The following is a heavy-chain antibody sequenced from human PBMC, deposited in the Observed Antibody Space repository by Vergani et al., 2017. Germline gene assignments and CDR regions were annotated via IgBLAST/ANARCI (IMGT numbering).Heavy chain of an antibody. J-gene: IGHJ2*01. D-gene: IGHD3-10*01. CDR1: GGSFSGYY. CDR3: ARENLPGTRQYYWGSGSYLWYFDL. CDR2: INHSGST. Sequence: QVQLQQWGAGLLKPSETLSLTCAVYGGSFSGYYWSWIRQPPGKGLEWIGDINHSGSTNYNPSLKSRVTISVDTSKNQFSLKLSSVTAADTAVYYCARENLPGTRQYYWGSGSYLWYFDLWGRGTLVTVSS. V-gene: IGHV4-34*01.